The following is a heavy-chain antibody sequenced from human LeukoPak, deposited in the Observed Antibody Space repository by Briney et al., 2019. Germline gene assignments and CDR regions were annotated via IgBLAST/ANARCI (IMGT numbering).Heavy chain of an antibody. V-gene: IGHV3-48*03. CDR1: GFTFSSYE. J-gene: IGHJ3*02. CDR3: ARDNRMSDDAFDI. Sequence: GGSLRLSCAASGFTFSSYEMNWVRQAPGKGLEWVSYITRSGSTIYYADSVKGRFTISRDNAKNSLYLQMNGLRAEDTAVYYCARDNRMSDDAFDIWGQGTMVTVSS. D-gene: IGHD1-14*01. CDR2: ITRSGSTI.